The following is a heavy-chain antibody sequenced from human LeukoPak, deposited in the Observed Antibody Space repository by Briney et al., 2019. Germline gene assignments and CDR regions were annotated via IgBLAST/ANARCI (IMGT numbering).Heavy chain of an antibody. CDR2: IYYSGST. D-gene: IGHD6-19*01. CDR1: GGSINNYY. Sequence: SETLSLTCTVSGGSINNYYWSWIRQPPGKGLEWIGYIYYSGSTNYNPSLKSRVTISVDTSKNQFSLKLSSVTAADTAVYYCATTENSSGWFGYWGQGTLVTVSS. CDR3: ATTENSSGWFGY. V-gene: IGHV4-59*01. J-gene: IGHJ4*02.